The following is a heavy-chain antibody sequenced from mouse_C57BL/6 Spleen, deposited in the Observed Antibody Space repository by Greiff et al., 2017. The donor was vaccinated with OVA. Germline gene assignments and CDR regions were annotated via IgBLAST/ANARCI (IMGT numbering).Heavy chain of an antibody. CDR3: AREVRPFAY. Sequence: EVMLVESGGGLVKPGGSLKLSCAASGFTFSSYTMSWVRQTPEKRLEWVATISGGGGNSYYPDSVKGRFTISRDNAKNTLYLQMSSLRSEDTALYYCAREVRPFAYWGQGTLVTVSA. CDR2: ISGGGGNS. J-gene: IGHJ3*01. CDR1: GFTFSSYT. D-gene: IGHD2-14*01. V-gene: IGHV5-9*01.